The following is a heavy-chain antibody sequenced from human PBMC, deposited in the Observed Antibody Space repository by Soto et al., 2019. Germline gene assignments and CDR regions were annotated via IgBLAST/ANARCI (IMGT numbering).Heavy chain of an antibody. CDR1: GYSFTRYG. CDR2: INTYNGNT. Sequence: ASVKVSCKASGYSFTRYGIAWARQAPGQGLEWMGWINTYNGNTNYAQNLQGRVTLTTDTSTSTAYMELTSLRSNDTAIYYCAMVDVYVTPSPQDVWGQGATVTVSS. CDR3: AMVDVYVTPSPQDV. D-gene: IGHD3-16*01. V-gene: IGHV1-18*01. J-gene: IGHJ6*02.